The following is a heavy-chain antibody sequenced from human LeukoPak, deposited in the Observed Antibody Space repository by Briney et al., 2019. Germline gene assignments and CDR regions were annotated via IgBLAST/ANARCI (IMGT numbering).Heavy chain of an antibody. J-gene: IGHJ4*02. Sequence: PSETLSLTCTVSGYSISSGYYWGWIRQPPGKGLEWIGSIYHSGSTYYNPSLKSRVTISVDTSKNQFSLKLSSVTAADTAVYYCASHYDILTGYYRDYWGQGTLVTVSS. CDR3: ASHYDILTGYYRDY. CDR2: IYHSGST. D-gene: IGHD3-9*01. V-gene: IGHV4-38-2*02. CDR1: GYSISSGYY.